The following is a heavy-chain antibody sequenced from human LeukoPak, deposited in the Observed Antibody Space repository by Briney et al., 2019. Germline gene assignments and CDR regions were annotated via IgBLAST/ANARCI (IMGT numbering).Heavy chain of an antibody. J-gene: IGHJ4*02. V-gene: IGHV3-48*04. D-gene: IGHD4-23*01. Sequence: PGGSLRLSCAASGFTFSSYGMNWVRQAPGKGLDWVSYISNSSSTIYYADSVQGRFTISRDNAKNSLYLQMNSLRAEETAGYYCARDRYGGKGFDYWGQGTLVTVSS. CDR1: GFTFSSYG. CDR2: ISNSSSTI. CDR3: ARDRYGGKGFDY.